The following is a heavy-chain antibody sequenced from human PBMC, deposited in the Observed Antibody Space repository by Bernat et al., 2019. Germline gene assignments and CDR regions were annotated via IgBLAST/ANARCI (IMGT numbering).Heavy chain of an antibody. J-gene: IGHJ5*02. Sequence: QVQLVQSGAEVKKPGSSVKVSCKASGGTFSSYAISWVRQAPGQGLEWMGGIIPIFGIANYAQKFQGRVTITADKSTSTAYMELSSLRSEDTAVYYCARDYSSIVVVPAATRGWFDPWGQGTLVTVSS. V-gene: IGHV1-69*17. CDR2: IIPIFGIA. D-gene: IGHD2-2*01. CDR3: ARDYSSIVVVPAATRGWFDP. CDR1: GGTFSSYA.